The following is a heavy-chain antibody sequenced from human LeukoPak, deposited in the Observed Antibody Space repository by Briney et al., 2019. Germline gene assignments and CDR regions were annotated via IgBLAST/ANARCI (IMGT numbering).Heavy chain of an antibody. J-gene: IGHJ4*02. CDR3: ARASQYYYDTMGY. CDR2: INPNSGGT. CDR1: GYTFTGYY. Sequence: ASVKVSCRASGYTFTGYYMHWVRQAPGQGLEWMGWINPNSGGTNYAQKFQGRVTMTRDTSISTAYMEPSRLRSDDTAVYYCARASQYYYDTMGYWGQGTLVTVSS. D-gene: IGHD3-22*01. V-gene: IGHV1-2*02.